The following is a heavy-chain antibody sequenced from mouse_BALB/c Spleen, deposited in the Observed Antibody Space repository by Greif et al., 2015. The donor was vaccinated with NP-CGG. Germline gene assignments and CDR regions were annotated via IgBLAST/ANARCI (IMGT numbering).Heavy chain of an antibody. J-gene: IGHJ2*01. CDR2: IDTSDSYT. D-gene: IGHD1-1*01. CDR3: ARWEAFYYYGSGFDY. CDR1: GYTFTDYW. Sequence: QVQLQQSGAELVMPGASVKMSCKASGYTFTDYWMHWVKQRPGQGLEWIGAIDTSDSYTSYNQKFKGKATLTVDESSSTAYMQLSSLTSEDSAVYYCARWEAFYYYGSGFDYWGQGTTLTVSS. V-gene: IGHV1-69*01.